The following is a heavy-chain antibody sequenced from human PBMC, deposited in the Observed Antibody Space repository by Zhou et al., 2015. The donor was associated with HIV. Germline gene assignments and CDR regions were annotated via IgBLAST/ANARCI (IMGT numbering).Heavy chain of an antibody. CDR1: GYTFTAYY. V-gene: IGHV1-2*06. D-gene: IGHD6-6*01. Sequence: QVQLVQSGAEVKKPGASVKVSCKASGYTFTAYYMHWVRQAPGQGLEWMGRINPNSGGTNYAQKFQGRVTMTRDTSISTAYMELSRLRSDDTAVYYCARDAAWGPYSSSFVFRFDPWGRGNPGHRLL. J-gene: IGHJ5*02. CDR3: ARDAAWGPYSSSFVFRFDP. CDR2: INPNSGGT.